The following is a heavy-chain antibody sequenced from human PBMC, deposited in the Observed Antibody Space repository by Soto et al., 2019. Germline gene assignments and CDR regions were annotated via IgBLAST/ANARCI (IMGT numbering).Heavy chain of an antibody. CDR3: VTRIAARPDYFDS. CDR1: GGTFRSYV. D-gene: IGHD6-6*01. CDR2: IIPLIGTE. Sequence: VQLVQSGAEVKKPGSSVKVSCKASGGTFRSYVISWVRQAPGEGLEWMGGIIPLIGTENYAQKFQGRVTITADESTSTAYMGLSSLRSEDTGVYYCVTRIAARPDYFDSWGQGTLVTVSS. V-gene: IGHV1-69*01. J-gene: IGHJ4*02.